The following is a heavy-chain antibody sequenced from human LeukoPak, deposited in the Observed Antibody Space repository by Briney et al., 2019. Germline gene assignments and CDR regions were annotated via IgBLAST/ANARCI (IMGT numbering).Heavy chain of an antibody. CDR3: ARDPAYCSGGGCYYFDY. Sequence: GGSLRLSCAASGFTFSSYGMHWVRQAPGKGLEWVAVIWYDGSNKYYADSVKGRFTISRDNSKNTLYLQMNSLRAEDTAVYYCARDPAYCSGGGCYYFDYWGQGTLVTVSS. D-gene: IGHD2-15*01. V-gene: IGHV3-33*01. CDR1: GFTFSSYG. J-gene: IGHJ4*02. CDR2: IWYDGSNK.